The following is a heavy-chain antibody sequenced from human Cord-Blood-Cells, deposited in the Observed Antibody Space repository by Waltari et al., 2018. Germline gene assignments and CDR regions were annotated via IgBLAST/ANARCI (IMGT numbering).Heavy chain of an antibody. CDR1: GGSISSHY. CDR3: ARTNNWNYVDY. V-gene: IGHV4-59*11. D-gene: IGHD1-20*01. CDR2: IYYSGST. J-gene: IGHJ4*02. Sequence: QVQLQESGPGLVKPSETLSLTCTVSGGSISSHYWSWIRQPPGKGLEWIGYIYYSGSTNYNPSLKSRVTTSVDTSKNQFSLKLSSVTAADTAVYYCARTNNWNYVDYWGQGTLVTVSS.